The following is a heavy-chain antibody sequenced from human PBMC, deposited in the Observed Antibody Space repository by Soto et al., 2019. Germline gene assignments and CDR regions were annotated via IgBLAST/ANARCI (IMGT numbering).Heavy chain of an antibody. CDR1: GFTFSDYY. V-gene: IGHV3-11*05. CDR2: ISSSSSYT. D-gene: IGHD6-19*01. Sequence: QVQLVESGGGLVKPGGSLRLSCAASGFTFSDYYMSWIRQAPGQGLEWVSYISSSSSYTNYADSVKGRFTISRDNAKNSVYLQMNSLRAEDTAVYYCARRIAVASYYFDYWGQGTLVTVSS. J-gene: IGHJ4*02. CDR3: ARRIAVASYYFDY.